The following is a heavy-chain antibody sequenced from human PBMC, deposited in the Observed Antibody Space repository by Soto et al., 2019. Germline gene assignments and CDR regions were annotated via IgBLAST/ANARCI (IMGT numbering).Heavy chain of an antibody. CDR3: SRAAYGHGFDI. D-gene: IGHD4-17*01. V-gene: IGHV3-72*01. CDR1: GYTFSDHY. Sequence: MQLVESGGDLVQPGGSLKLSCVGSGYTFSDHYMDWVRQAPGKGLEWVGRIRNRGGGYITQYAASVRGRFTVSRDDSKDSLYLQMNSLKIEDTAVYYCSRAAYGHGFDIWGQGTVSPSLQ. CDR2: IRNRGGGYIT. J-gene: IGHJ3*02.